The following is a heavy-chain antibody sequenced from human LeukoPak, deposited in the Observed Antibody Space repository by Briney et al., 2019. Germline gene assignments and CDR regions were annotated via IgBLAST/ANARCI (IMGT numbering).Heavy chain of an antibody. CDR1: GLPFSRYA. CDR3: ARGGCSSTSCFIDY. Sequence: RSLPLTFADTGLPFSRYAMDGVRRAPGKGGGGGAVISYDGSNKYYADPVKGRFTIPRDNSKNTLYLQMNRLRAEDTAVYYCARGGCSSTSCFIDYWGQGTLVTVSS. V-gene: IGHV3-30-3*01. CDR2: ISYDGSNK. D-gene: IGHD2-2*01. J-gene: IGHJ4*02.